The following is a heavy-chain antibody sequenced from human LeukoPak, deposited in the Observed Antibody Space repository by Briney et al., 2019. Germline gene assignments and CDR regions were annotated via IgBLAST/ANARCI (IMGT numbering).Heavy chain of an antibody. V-gene: IGHV3-11*01. J-gene: IGHJ3*02. CDR3: ARDKTTTGAFDI. D-gene: IGHD4-17*01. CDR1: GFTFSDYY. Sequence: GGSLLLSCAASGFTFSDYYMSWIRPAPGGGLERVSFISFSGSSIYYADSVKGLSTISRDNAKNSLYLQMNSLRAEDTAVYYCARDKTTTGAFDIWGQGTMVTVSS. CDR2: ISFSGSSI.